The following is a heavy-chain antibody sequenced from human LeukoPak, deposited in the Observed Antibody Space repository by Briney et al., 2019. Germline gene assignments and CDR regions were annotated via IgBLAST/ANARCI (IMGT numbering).Heavy chain of an antibody. D-gene: IGHD3-22*01. CDR1: AESFSDYY. Sequence: PSETLSLTCAVYAESFSDYYWSWIRQPPGKGLEWIGEINHSGSTNYNPSLKSRVTISVDTSKNQFSLKLSSVTAADTAVYYCARRYYDSSGYYNNWFDPWGQGTLVTVSS. V-gene: IGHV4-34*01. J-gene: IGHJ5*02. CDR2: INHSGST. CDR3: ARRYYDSSGYYNNWFDP.